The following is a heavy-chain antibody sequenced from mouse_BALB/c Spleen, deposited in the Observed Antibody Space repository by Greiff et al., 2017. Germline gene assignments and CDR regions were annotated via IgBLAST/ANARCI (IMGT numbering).Heavy chain of an antibody. V-gene: IGHV5-4*02. CDR2: ISDGGSYT. CDR3: AREGYGNYDAMDY. J-gene: IGHJ4*01. Sequence: EVHLVESGGGLVKPGGSLKLSCAASGFTFSDYYMYWVRQTPEKRLEWVATISDGGSYTYYPDSVKGRFTISRDNAKNNLYLQMSSLKSEDTAMYYCAREGYGNYDAMDYWGQGTSVTVSS. D-gene: IGHD2-10*02. CDR1: GFTFSDYY.